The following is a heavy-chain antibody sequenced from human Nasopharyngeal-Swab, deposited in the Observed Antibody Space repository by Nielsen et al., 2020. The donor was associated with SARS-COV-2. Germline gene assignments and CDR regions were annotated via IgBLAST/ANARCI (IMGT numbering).Heavy chain of an antibody. CDR2: IYYSGST. V-gene: IGHV4-39*01. CDR3: ARLDSRSSGDY. Sequence: SETLSLTCTVSGVSISTSIYYWGWVRQPPGKGLEWIGSIYYSGSTYYNPSLHSRVTISVDTSKSQFSLRLSSVTAADTAVYYCARLDSRSSGDYWGQGSLVTVSS. J-gene: IGHJ4*02. D-gene: IGHD6-6*01. CDR1: GVSISTSIYY.